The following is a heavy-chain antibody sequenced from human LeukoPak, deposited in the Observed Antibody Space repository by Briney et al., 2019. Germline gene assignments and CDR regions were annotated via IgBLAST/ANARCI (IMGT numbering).Heavy chain of an antibody. D-gene: IGHD3-9*01. CDR2: IYYSGST. J-gene: IGHJ4*02. Sequence: KTSETLSLTCTVSGGSISSYYWSWIRQPPGKGLEWIGYIYYSGSTNYNPSLKSRVTISVDTSKNQFSLKLSSVTAADTAVYYCARGIRYFDWLPFDYWGQGTLVTVSS. V-gene: IGHV4-59*01. CDR3: ARGIRYFDWLPFDY. CDR1: GGSISSYY.